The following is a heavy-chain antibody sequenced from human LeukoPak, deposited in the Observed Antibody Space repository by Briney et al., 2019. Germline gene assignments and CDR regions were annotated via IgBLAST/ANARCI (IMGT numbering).Heavy chain of an antibody. D-gene: IGHD6-19*01. CDR2: IYYSGST. CDR3: ARGVAGNNWFDP. V-gene: IGHV4-59*08. CDR1: DGSISSDY. Sequence: SETLSLTCTVSDGSISSDYWSWIRQPPGKGLERIGYIYYSGSTNYNPSLKSRVTISVDTSKNQFSLKLSSVTAADTAVYYCARGVAGNNWFDPWGQGTLVTVSS. J-gene: IGHJ5*02.